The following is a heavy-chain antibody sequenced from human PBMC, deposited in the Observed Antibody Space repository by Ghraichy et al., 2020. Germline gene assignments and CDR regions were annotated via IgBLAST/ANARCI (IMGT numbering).Heavy chain of an antibody. CDR1: GFTFRMTG. D-gene: IGHD1-26*01. V-gene: IGHV3-48*01. J-gene: IGHJ4*02. CDR2: ISGSSTI. Sequence: GSLRLSCATSGFTFRMTGMNWVRQAPGKGLEWVSYISGSSTINYADSVKGRFTISRDNGKNSLYLQMDSLRAEDTAVYYCARGGASRSDYWGQGTLVTVSS. CDR3: ARGGASRSDY.